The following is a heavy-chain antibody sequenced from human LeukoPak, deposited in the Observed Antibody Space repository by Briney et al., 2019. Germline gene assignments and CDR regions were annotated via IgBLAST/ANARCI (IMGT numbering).Heavy chain of an antibody. CDR3: ARIPLRVRGVNFDY. J-gene: IGHJ4*02. D-gene: IGHD3-10*01. CDR1: GYTFTGYY. CDR2: INPNSGGT. Sequence: ASVKVSCKASGYTFTGYYMHWVRQAPGQGLEWMGRINPNSGGTNYAQKFQGRVTMTRDTSISTAYMELSRLRSDDTAVYYCARIPLRVRGVNFDYWGQGTLVTVSS. V-gene: IGHV1-2*06.